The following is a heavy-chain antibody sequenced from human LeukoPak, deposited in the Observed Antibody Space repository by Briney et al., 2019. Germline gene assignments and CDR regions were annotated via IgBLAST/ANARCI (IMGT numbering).Heavy chain of an antibody. CDR2: IKQDGSEK. CDR3: ARGGEGSTSPIDY. Sequence: GRSLRLSCAASGFTFSSYWMYWVRQAPGKGPEWVANIKQDGSEKYYVDSVKGRFTISRNNAKNSLYPQMNSLRAEDTAVYYCARGGEGSTSPIDYWGQGTLVTVSS. J-gene: IGHJ4*02. CDR1: GFTFSSYW. D-gene: IGHD2-2*01. V-gene: IGHV3-7*01.